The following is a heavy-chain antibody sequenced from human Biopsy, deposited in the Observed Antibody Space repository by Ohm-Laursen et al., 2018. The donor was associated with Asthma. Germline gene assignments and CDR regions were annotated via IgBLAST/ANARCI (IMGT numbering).Heavy chain of an antibody. D-gene: IGHD5-12*01. CDR3: ARRNQWLSLSLDF. V-gene: IGHV1-69*13. CDR1: GDIFSSFP. Sequence: SVKVSCKTSGDIFSSFPFSWVRQAPGQGLEWMGGINPLLGSTNYAPRFQGRVTLTADESSSTVYMELSSLTSDDTAVYYCARRNQWLSLSLDFWGQGTLVTVSS. CDR2: INPLLGST. J-gene: IGHJ4*02.